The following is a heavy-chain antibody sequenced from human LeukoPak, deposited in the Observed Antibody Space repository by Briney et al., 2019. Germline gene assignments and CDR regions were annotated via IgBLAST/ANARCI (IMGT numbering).Heavy chain of an antibody. Sequence: GGSLRLSCAASGFPFSNAWMSWVRQPPGKGLEWVGRIKSKTDGGTTDYAAPMKGRFTISRDDSKNTLYLQMNSLKTEDTAVYYCTTAPYGNFDYWGQGTLVTVSS. CDR2: IKSKTDGGTT. J-gene: IGHJ4*02. CDR3: TTAPYGNFDY. V-gene: IGHV3-15*01. D-gene: IGHD4-17*01. CDR1: GFPFSNAW.